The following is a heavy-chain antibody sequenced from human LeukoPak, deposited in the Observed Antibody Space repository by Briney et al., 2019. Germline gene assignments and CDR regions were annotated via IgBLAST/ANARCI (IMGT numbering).Heavy chain of an antibody. CDR3: ARGPRAYYDFWSGGDWFDP. Sequence: ASVKVSCKASGYTFTGYYMHWVRQAPGQGLEWMGWINPNSGGTNYAQKFQGRVTMTRDTSISTAYMELSSLRSEDTAVYYCARGPRAYYDFWSGGDWFDPWGQGTLVTVSS. J-gene: IGHJ5*02. CDR2: INPNSGGT. CDR1: GYTFTGYY. V-gene: IGHV1-2*02. D-gene: IGHD3-3*01.